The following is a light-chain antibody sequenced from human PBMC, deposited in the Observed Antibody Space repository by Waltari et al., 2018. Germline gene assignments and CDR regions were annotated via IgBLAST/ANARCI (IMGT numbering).Light chain of an antibody. V-gene: IGKV3-15*01. J-gene: IGKJ1*01. CDR2: RAS. CDR3: QQYNIWPWT. CDR1: QSASTS. Sequence: ELVMTQSPATLSASPGERASLSCRAIQSASTSLAWYQQTPGQAPRLLIYRASTRAAGIPDRFSGSGSGTEFTLTISSLQSEDSAIYYCQQYNIWPWTFGQGTKVDIK.